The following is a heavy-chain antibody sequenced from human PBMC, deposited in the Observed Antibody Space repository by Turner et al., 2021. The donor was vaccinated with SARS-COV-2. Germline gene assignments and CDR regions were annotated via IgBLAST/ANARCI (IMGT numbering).Heavy chain of an antibody. CDR3: ARIMWWELAYGMDV. J-gene: IGHJ6*02. D-gene: IGHD1-26*01. CDR1: GFSLSNAKMG. CDR2: IFSNDEK. Sequence: QVTFKESGPVLVNPTETLTLTCTVPGFSLSNAKMGVSWIRQPPGKALEWLAHIFSNDEKSYSTSLKSRLTISKDTSKSQVVLTMTNMDPVDTATYYCARIMWWELAYGMDVWGQGTTVTVSS. V-gene: IGHV2-26*01.